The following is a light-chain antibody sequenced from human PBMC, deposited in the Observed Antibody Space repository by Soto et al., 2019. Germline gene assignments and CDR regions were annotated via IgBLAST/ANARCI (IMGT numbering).Light chain of an antibody. V-gene: IGKV2-24*01. Sequence: DIVMTQTPLSSPVTLGQPATISCRSSQSLVYSNGNTYLSWVQQRPGQPPRLLIHQISNRLSGVPDRFSGSGAGTDFTLKISRVEAEDVGIYYCMQTTAFPWTFGQGTKVEIK. CDR2: QIS. J-gene: IGKJ1*01. CDR1: QSLVYSNGNTY. CDR3: MQTTAFPWT.